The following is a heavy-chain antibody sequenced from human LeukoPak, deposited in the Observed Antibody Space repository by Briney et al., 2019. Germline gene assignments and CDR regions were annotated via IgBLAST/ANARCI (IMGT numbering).Heavy chain of an antibody. CDR3: AREVQGPYYDFWSGYYHNWFDP. CDR2: MNPNSGNT. Sequence: VASVKVSCKASGYTFTSYDINWVRQATGQGLEWMGWMNPNSGNTGYARKFQGRVTMTRNTSISTAYMELSSLRSEDTAVYYCAREVQGPYYDFWSGYYHNWFDPWGQGTLVTVSS. J-gene: IGHJ5*02. CDR1: GYTFTSYD. V-gene: IGHV1-8*01. D-gene: IGHD3-3*01.